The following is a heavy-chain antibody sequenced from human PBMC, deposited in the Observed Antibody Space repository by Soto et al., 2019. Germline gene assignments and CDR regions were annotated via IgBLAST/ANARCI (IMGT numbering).Heavy chain of an antibody. CDR3: ARALYGSGVLDV. CDR1: GGSVTSYY. D-gene: IGHD3-10*01. CDR2: IYYSEST. J-gene: IGHJ6*02. Sequence: QVQLQESGPGLVKPSETLSLTCTVSGGSVTSYYWSCIRQPPGKALEWIGTIYYSESTTYNPSLKSRVTISVDTSKNQFSLKLGSVTAADTAVYFCARALYGSGVLDVWGQGTTVTVSS. V-gene: IGHV4-59*02.